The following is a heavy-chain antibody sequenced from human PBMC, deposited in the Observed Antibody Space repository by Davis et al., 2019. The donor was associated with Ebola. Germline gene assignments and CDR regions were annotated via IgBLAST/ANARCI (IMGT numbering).Heavy chain of an antibody. V-gene: IGHV4-59*08. Sequence: SETLSLTCSVSGGSVGSDYWSWIRQSPGKGLEWIGYIYYSGSTNYNPSLMSRVTMSQDTSKNQFSLKLSSVTAADTAMYYCARYSREYYYGSGSYSNWFDPWGQGTLVTVSS. CDR2: IYYSGST. CDR1: GGSVGSDY. J-gene: IGHJ5*02. D-gene: IGHD3-10*01. CDR3: ARYSREYYYGSGSYSNWFDP.